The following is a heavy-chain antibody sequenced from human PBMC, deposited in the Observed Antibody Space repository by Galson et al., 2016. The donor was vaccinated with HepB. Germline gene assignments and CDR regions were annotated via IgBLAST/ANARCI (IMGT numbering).Heavy chain of an antibody. CDR1: VFSLSTSGMC. Sequence: PALVQPTQTLTLTCTFSVFSLSTSGMCVSWIRQPPGKALEWLARLDWDGDKYYNTSLKTRLTISKETSKNQIVLTMTNMHPVDTATYYCARIFVSGRGFSDYWGQGTLVTVSS. D-gene: IGHD3-22*01. J-gene: IGHJ4*02. CDR3: ARIFVSGRGFSDY. V-gene: IGHV2-70*11. CDR2: LDWDGDK.